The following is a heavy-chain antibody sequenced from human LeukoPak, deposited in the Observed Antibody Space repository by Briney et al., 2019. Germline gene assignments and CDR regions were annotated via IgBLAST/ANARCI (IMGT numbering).Heavy chain of an antibody. J-gene: IGHJ3*02. CDR2: ISYDGIDK. CDR3: AKVAGWDLLKDAFDI. V-gene: IGHV3-30*18. Sequence: GGSLRLACAASGLSFSSNGMHWVRQAPGKGLEWVAVISYDGIDKYYGDSVKGRFTISRDNSKNTLCLQMNRLRPEDTAVYYCAKVAGWDLLKDAFDIWGQGTMVIVSS. D-gene: IGHD6-19*01. CDR1: GLSFSSNG.